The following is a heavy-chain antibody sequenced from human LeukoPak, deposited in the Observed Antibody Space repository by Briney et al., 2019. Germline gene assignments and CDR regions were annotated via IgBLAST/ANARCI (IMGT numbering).Heavy chain of an antibody. V-gene: IGHV3-30*04. CDR1: GFTFSSYA. D-gene: IGHD5-18*01. CDR2: ISYDGSNK. J-gene: IGHJ4*02. CDR3: GRDGKTAMAPFDY. Sequence: PGGSLRLSCAASGFTFSSYAMHWVRQAPGKGLEWVAVISYDGSNKYYADSVKGRFTISRDNSKNTLYLQMNSLRAEDTAVYYCGRDGKTAMAPFDYWGQGTLVTVSS.